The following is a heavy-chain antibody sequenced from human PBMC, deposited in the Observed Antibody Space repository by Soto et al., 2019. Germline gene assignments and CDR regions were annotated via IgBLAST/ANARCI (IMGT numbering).Heavy chain of an antibody. CDR2: VGTAGDT. CDR1: GFTFSGFD. D-gene: IGHD2-15*01. Sequence: GGSLRLSCEASGFTFSGFDMHWVRQPTGKGLEWVSTVGTAGDTYYAVSVKGRFTISRDNAKNSLSLQMNSLRAGDTAVYFCARGQEVGAHFFDSWGQGTQVTVSS. V-gene: IGHV3-13*01. CDR3: ARGQEVGAHFFDS. J-gene: IGHJ4*02.